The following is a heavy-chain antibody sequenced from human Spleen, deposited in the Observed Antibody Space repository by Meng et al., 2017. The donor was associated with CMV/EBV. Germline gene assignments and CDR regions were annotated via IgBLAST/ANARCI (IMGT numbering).Heavy chain of an antibody. Sequence: LSLTCAASGFIVSSDNMNWVRQAPGKGLEWVSIIYIDGSTSYAASVKGRFTISRDISKNTLSLQMNSLRAEDTAVYYCAKVRVVGYGMDVWGQGTTVTVSS. J-gene: IGHJ6*02. CDR3: AKVRVVGYGMDV. V-gene: IGHV3-53*01. CDR2: IYIDGST. CDR1: GFIVSSDN. D-gene: IGHD2-2*01.